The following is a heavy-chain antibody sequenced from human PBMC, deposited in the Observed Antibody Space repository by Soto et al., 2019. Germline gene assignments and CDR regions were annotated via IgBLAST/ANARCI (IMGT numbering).Heavy chain of an antibody. Sequence: GGSLRLSCAASGFTFSTYGMHWVRQAPGKGLEWVAVIWYDGNKKYYVESVEGRFTISRDNRKNTGYLQMNSLRAEDTAVYYCARGADHDILTGLARSMECDYWGQGTLVTVSS. D-gene: IGHD3-9*01. CDR2: IWYDGNKK. CDR1: GFTFSTYG. V-gene: IGHV3-33*01. CDR3: ARGADHDILTGLARSMECDY. J-gene: IGHJ4*02.